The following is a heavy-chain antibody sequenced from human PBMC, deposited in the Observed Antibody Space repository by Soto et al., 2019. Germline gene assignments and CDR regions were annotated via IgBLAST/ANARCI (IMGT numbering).Heavy chain of an antibody. CDR1: GYTFNGYY. D-gene: IGHD6-19*01. V-gene: IGHV1-2*02. Sequence: ASVKVSCKASGYTFNGYYMHWVRQAPGQGLEWMGWINPNSGGTNYAQKFQGRVTMTRDTSISTAYMELSRLRSDDTAVYYCARAGSSGWYDLDYWGQGTRVTVSS. CDR3: ARAGSSGWYDLDY. J-gene: IGHJ4*02. CDR2: INPNSGGT.